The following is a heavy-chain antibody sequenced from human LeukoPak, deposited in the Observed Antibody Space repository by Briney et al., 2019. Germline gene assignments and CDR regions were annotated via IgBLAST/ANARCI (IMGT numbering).Heavy chain of an antibody. V-gene: IGHV1-69*04. CDR3: ARDQYGGNSSYFDY. CDR2: IIPILGIA. D-gene: IGHD4-23*01. J-gene: IGHJ4*02. CDR1: GGTFSSYA. Sequence: ASVKVSCKASGGTFSSYAISWVRQAPGQGLEWMGRIIPILGIANYAQKFQGRVTITADKSTSAAYMEPSSLRSEDTAVYYCARDQYGGNSSYFDYWGQGTLVTVSS.